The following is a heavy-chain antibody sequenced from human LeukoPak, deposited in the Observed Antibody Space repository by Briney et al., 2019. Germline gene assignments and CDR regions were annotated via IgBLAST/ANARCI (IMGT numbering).Heavy chain of an antibody. CDR1: GGSVSSHY. CDR3: ARDLGARGGNSLIY. V-gene: IGHV4-59*02. CDR2: THFTGST. Sequence: SETLSLTCTVSGGSVSSHYWSWLRQPPGKGLEWIGYTHFTGSTNYNPSLQSRVSISVDTSKTQFSLKLRSVTAADTAVYYCARDLGARGGNSLIYWGQGTLVTVSS. D-gene: IGHD4-23*01. J-gene: IGHJ4*02.